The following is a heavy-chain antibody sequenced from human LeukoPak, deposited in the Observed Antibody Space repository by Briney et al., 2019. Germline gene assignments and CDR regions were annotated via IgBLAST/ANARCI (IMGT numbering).Heavy chain of an antibody. CDR3: ARGRSDGGNKAPDY. V-gene: IGHV4-30-4*01. Sequence: PSETLSLTCTVSGGSISSGDYYWSWIRQPPGKGLEWIGYIYYSGSTSYNPSLKSRVTISVDTSKNQFSLKLSSVTAADTAVYYCARGRSDGGNKAPDYWGQGTLVTVSS. CDR1: GGSISSGDYY. CDR2: IYYSGST. D-gene: IGHD4-23*01. J-gene: IGHJ4*02.